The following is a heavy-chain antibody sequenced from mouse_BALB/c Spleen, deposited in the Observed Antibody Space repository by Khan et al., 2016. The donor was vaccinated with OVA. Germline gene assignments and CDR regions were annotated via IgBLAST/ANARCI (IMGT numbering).Heavy chain of an antibody. V-gene: IGHV3-2*02. D-gene: IGHD1-2*01. CDR1: GYSITSGYG. CDR2: ISYSGST. CDR3: ARTARIKY. J-gene: IGHJ2*01. Sequence: QLVESGPGLVKPSQSLSLTCTVTGYSITSGYGWNWIRQFPGNKLEWMGYISYSGSTNYNPSPKSRISITRDTSKNQFFLQLNSGTTEDTATYYCARTARIKYWGQGTTLTVSS.